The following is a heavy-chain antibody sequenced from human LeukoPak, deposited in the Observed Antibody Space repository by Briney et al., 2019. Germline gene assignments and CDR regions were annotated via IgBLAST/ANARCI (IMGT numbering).Heavy chain of an antibody. V-gene: IGHV3-7*01. Sequence: GGSLRLPCAASGFTFSNYWMTWVRQAPGKGLEWVANIKQDGADKYYVDSVKGRFTISRDNSKNSLYLQMNSLRAEDTAVYYCARNMLSVLALTGGFDRWGQGTLVTVSS. CDR2: IKQDGADK. J-gene: IGHJ4*02. CDR1: GFTFSNYW. CDR3: ARNMLSVLALTGGFDR. D-gene: IGHD2-8*01.